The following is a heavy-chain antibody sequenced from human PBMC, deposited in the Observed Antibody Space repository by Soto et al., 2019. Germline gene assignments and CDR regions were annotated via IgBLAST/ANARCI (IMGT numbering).Heavy chain of an antibody. CDR1: GFTFSNHG. Sequence: QVQLVESGGGVVQPGRSLRLSCAASGFTFSNHGMHWVRQAPGKGLEWVAIISYDGSKEYYGDSVKGRFTIARDNFKNTLHLQMNSLRVEDTALYYCAKDRVESGMGEIDYWGQGTLVTVSS. CDR2: ISYDGSKE. V-gene: IGHV3-30*18. J-gene: IGHJ4*02. CDR3: AKDRVESGMGEIDY. D-gene: IGHD3-16*01.